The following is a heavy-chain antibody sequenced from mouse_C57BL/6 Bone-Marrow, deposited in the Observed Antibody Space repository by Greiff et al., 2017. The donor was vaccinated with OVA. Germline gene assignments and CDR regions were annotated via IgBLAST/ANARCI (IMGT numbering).Heavy chain of an antibody. J-gene: IGHJ1*03. D-gene: IGHD1-1*01. CDR2: ISDGGSYT. Sequence: EVKLMESGGGLVKPGGSLKLSCAASGFTFSSYAMSWVRQTPEKRLEWVATISDGGSYTYYPNNVKGRITISRDNAKNNLYLQMSHLKSEDTAMYYCAGYYGSHYWDFGVWGTGTTVTGSS. CDR3: AGYYGSHYWDFGV. CDR1: GFTFSSYA. V-gene: IGHV5-4*03.